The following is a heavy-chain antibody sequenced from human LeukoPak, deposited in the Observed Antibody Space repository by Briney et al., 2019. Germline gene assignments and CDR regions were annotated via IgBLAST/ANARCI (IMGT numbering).Heavy chain of an antibody. CDR3: ARQGGDIVVVPAAPKHDY. CDR1: GGSISSSSYY. V-gene: IGHV4-39*01. D-gene: IGHD2-2*01. Sequence: SETLSLTCTASGGSISSSSYYWGWIRQPPGKGLEWIGSIYYSGSTYYNPSLKSRVTISVDTSKNQFSLKLSSVTAADTAVYYCARQGGDIVVVPAAPKHDYWGQGTLVTVSS. J-gene: IGHJ4*02. CDR2: IYYSGST.